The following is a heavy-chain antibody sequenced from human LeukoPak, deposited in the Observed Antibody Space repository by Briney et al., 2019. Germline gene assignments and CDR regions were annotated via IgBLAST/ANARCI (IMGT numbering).Heavy chain of an antibody. D-gene: IGHD4-17*01. J-gene: IGHJ4*02. CDR3: TRGRYDGDYKVGFYYFDF. CDR2: INHSGSY. Sequence: SETLSLTCAVSGGSFSGFYWTWIRQSPEKGLEWIGEINHSGSYTNNPSLKSRVTISVATPRNQVFLELTSVTAADTAVYYCTRGRYDGDYKVGFYYFDFSGQGTLVTVSS. V-gene: IGHV4-34*01. CDR1: GGSFSGFY.